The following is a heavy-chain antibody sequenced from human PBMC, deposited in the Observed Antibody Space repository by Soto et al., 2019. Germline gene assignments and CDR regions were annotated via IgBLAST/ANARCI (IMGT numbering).Heavy chain of an antibody. CDR2: ISYDGSNK. J-gene: IGHJ4*02. CDR1: GFTFRSYA. D-gene: IGHD6-19*01. Sequence: GGSLRLSCAASGFTFRSYAMHWVRQAPGKGLEWVAVISYDGSNKYYADSVKGRFTISRDNSKNTLYLQMNSLRAEDTAVYYCARDPGIAVAGIDYWGQGTLVTVSS. CDR3: ARDPGIAVAGIDY. V-gene: IGHV3-30-3*01.